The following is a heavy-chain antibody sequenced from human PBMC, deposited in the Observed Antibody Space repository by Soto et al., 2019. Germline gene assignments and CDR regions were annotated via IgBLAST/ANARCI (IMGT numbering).Heavy chain of an antibody. CDR2: IYYSGST. Sequence: SETLSLTCTVSGGSISSYYWSWIRQPPGKGLEWIGYIYYSGSTNYNPSLKSRVTISVDTSKNQFSLKLSSVTAADTAVYFCARKNYVSRFDPWGQGTLVTVSS. V-gene: IGHV4-59*01. D-gene: IGHD1-7*01. CDR3: ARKNYVSRFDP. J-gene: IGHJ5*02. CDR1: GGSISSYY.